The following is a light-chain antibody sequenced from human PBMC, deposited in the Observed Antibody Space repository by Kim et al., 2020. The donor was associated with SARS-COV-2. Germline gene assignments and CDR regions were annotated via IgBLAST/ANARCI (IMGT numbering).Light chain of an antibody. CDR1: QDISNY. CDR2: GAS. CDR3: QKYNSAPLT. J-gene: IGKJ4*01. V-gene: IGKV1-27*01. Sequence: ASVGDRVTITCRASQDISNYLAWYQQKPGKVPKLLIYGASSLQSGVPSRFSGSGSGTDFTLTISNLQPEDVGSYYCQKYNSAPLTFGGGTKVDIK.